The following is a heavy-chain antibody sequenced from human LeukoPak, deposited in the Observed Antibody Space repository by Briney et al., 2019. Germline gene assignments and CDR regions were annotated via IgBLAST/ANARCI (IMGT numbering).Heavy chain of an antibody. CDR1: GFTFSRSA. CDR3: VKYYRGPAHYYFDY. J-gene: IGHJ4*02. CDR2: ISDSGTNT. Sequence: GGSLRLSCAASGFTFSRSAMSWVRQAPGKGLEWVSVISDSGTNTYYADSVKGRFTTSRDSSKNTLFLQMNSLRTEDTAVYYCVKYYRGPAHYYFDYWGQGNLVTVSS. D-gene: IGHD3-16*02. V-gene: IGHV3-23*01.